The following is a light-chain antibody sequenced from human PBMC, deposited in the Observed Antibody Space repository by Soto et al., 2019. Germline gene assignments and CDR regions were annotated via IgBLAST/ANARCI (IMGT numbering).Light chain of an antibody. J-gene: IGKJ4*01. CDR2: AAS. CDR3: QQLTSYLSLT. V-gene: IGKV1-9*01. Sequence: DMELPRHPSSVSAVVGDRPTSTCRARQATSGYLAWYQPKPGKAPNLLIYAASPLQSGVPSRFSGSGSGTDFPLTIRSLQPQDFSDYYGQQLTSYLSLTFGGGTKVDIK. CDR1: QATSGY.